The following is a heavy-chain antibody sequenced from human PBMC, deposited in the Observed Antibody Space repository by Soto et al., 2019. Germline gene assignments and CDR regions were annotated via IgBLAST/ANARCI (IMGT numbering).Heavy chain of an antibody. CDR2: IIPIFRTA. V-gene: IGHV1-69*01. Sequence: QVQLVQSGAEVKKPGSSVKVSCKASGGTFSSYAISWVRQAPRQGLEWMGGIIPIFRTANYAQKFQGRVTITADESTSTAYMELSSLRSEDTAVYYCARDPLHSNDSYYGMDVWVQGTTVTVSS. J-gene: IGHJ6*02. CDR1: GGTFSSYA. CDR3: ARDPLHSNDSYYGMDV. D-gene: IGHD3-22*01.